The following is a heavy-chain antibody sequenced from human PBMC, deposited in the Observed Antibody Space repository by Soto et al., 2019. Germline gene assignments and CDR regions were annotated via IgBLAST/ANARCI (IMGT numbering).Heavy chain of an antibody. CDR3: ARVRRGSLGY. CDR2: INPSGGST. J-gene: IGHJ4*02. CDR1: GYTFTIYY. Sequence: ASVKVSGKASGYTFTIYYMHCVRQAPGQGLEWMGIINPSGGSTSYAQKFQGRVTMTRDTSTSTVYMELSSLRSEDTAVYYCARVRRGSLGYWGQGTLVTVSS. D-gene: IGHD3-10*01. V-gene: IGHV1-46*01.